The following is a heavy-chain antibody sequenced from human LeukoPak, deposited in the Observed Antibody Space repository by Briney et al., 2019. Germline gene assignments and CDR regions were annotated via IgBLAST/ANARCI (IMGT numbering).Heavy chain of an antibody. CDR2: IYPGDSDT. CDR3: ARRGSGWYNYYYMDV. J-gene: IGHJ6*03. D-gene: IGHD6-19*01. V-gene: IGHV5-51*01. CDR1: GYSFTSYW. Sequence: GESLKISCKGSGYSFTSYWIGWVRQMPGKGLEWMGIIYPGDSDTRYSPSFQGQVTISADKSISTAYLQWSSLKASDTAMYYCARRGSGWYNYYYMDVWGKGTTVTVS.